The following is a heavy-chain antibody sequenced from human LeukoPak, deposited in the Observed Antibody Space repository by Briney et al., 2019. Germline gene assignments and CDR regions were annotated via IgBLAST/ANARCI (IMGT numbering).Heavy chain of an antibody. J-gene: IGHJ4*02. CDR1: GGSISSSSYY. CDR3: ARRPRNYYDSSGYYYSFVDY. V-gene: IGHV4-39*07. D-gene: IGHD3-22*01. Sequence: SETLSLTCTVSGGSISSSSYYWGWLRQPPGKGLEWIGSIYYSGSTHYNPSLKSRVTISVDTSKNQFSLKLSSVTAADTAVYYCARRPRNYYDSSGYYYSFVDYWGQGTLVTVSS. CDR2: IYYSGST.